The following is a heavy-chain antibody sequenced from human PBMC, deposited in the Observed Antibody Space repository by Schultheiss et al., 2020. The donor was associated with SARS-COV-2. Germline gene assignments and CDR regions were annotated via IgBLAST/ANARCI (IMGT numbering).Heavy chain of an antibody. CDR1: GFTFSSYA. CDR2: ISGSGGST. D-gene: IGHD3-22*01. Sequence: GGSLRLSCAASGFTFSSYAMSWVRQAPGKGLEWVSAISGSGGSTYYADSVKGRFTISRDNSKNTLYLQMNSLRAEDTAVYYCARRGDSSGYYLRYWGQGTLVTVSS. J-gene: IGHJ4*02. V-gene: IGHV3-23*01. CDR3: ARRGDSSGYYLRY.